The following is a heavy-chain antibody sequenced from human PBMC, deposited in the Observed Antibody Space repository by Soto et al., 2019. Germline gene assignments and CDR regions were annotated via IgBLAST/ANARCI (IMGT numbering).Heavy chain of an antibody. CDR1: GFTFSIYA. D-gene: IGHD4-4*01. CDR2: ISYDGSNK. J-gene: IGHJ6*02. Sequence: GGSLRLSCAASGFTFSIYAMHWVRQAPGKGLEWVAVISYDGSNKYYADSVKGRFTISRDNSKNTLYLQMNSLRAEDTAVYYCARKLGNSHSIYYYYGMDVWGQGTTVTVSS. CDR3: ARKLGNSHSIYYYYGMDV. V-gene: IGHV3-30-3*01.